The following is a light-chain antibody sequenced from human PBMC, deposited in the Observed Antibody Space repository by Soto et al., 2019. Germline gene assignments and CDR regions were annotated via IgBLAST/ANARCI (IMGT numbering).Light chain of an antibody. CDR1: SSDVGSYNY. V-gene: IGLV2-14*01. CDR3: SSYTTSSTRV. Sequence: QSVLTQPASVSGSPGQSITISCTGTSSDVGSYNYVSWYQQHPAKAPKLMIYDVSNRPSGVSNRFSGSKSGNTASLTISGLQSEDDADYYCSSYTTSSTRVFGGGTQLTVL. J-gene: IGLJ3*02. CDR2: DVS.